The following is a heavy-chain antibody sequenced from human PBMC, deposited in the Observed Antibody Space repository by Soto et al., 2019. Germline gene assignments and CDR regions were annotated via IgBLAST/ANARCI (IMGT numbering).Heavy chain of an antibody. CDR1: GFTLSGYA. CDR2: ISSNGVGT. J-gene: IGHJ6*03. Sequence: GGSLRLSCAASGFTLSGYAMDWVRRAPGKGLEYVSGISSNGVGTYYANSVQGRFTISRDNSKNTVYLQMGSLRPEDMAVYYCARRARPDFYYMDVWGKGTTVTVSS. D-gene: IGHD6-6*01. V-gene: IGHV3-64*01. CDR3: ARRARPDFYYMDV.